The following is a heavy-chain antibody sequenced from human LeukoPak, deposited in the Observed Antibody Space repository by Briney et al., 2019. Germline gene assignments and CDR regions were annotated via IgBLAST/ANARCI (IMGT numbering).Heavy chain of an antibody. CDR3: ARDQGL. V-gene: IGHV3-11*06. CDR1: GFTFSDYY. CDR2: ISSSSSYT. Sequence: GGSLRLPCAASGFTFSDYYMSWIPQAPGKGREGVSYISSSSSYTNYADPVKGRFTISRDNAKNSLYLQMNGLRAEDTAVYYCARDQGLWGRGTVATVSA. J-gene: IGHJ4*02.